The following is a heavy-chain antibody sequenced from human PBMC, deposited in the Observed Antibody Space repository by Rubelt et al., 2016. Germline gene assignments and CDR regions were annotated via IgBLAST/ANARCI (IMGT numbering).Heavy chain of an antibody. D-gene: IGHD3-10*01. J-gene: IGHJ5*02. CDR1: GYTFTSYG. Sequence: QVQLVQSGAEVKKPRASVKVSCKASGYTFTSYGISWVRPAPGQGIEWLGWINAYNGNTNSAQKLQGRVTMTTGTSTSTAYMERRSLRSDDTAVYYCARVRFGDSWFDPWGQGTLVTVSS. CDR2: INAYNGNT. V-gene: IGHV1-18*01. CDR3: ARVRFGDSWFDP.